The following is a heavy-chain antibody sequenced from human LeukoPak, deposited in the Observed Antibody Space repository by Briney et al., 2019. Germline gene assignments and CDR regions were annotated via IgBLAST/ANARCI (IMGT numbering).Heavy chain of an antibody. CDR2: ISAYNGNT. Sequence: ASVKVSCKASGYTFTSYGISWVRQAPGQGLEWMGWISAYNGNTNYAQKLQGRVTMTTDTSTSTAYMELRSLRSDDTAVYYCARASYDFWRGYYRAARSWFDPWGQGTLVTVSS. V-gene: IGHV1-18*01. J-gene: IGHJ5*02. CDR1: GYTFTSYG. D-gene: IGHD3-3*01. CDR3: ARASYDFWRGYYRAARSWFDP.